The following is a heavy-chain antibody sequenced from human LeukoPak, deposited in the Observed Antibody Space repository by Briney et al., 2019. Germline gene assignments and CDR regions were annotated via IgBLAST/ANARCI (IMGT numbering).Heavy chain of an antibody. CDR2: INPNSGGT. V-gene: IGHV1-2*02. J-gene: IGHJ3*02. CDR1: GYTFTGYY. Sequence: ASVKVSCKASGYTFTGYYMHWVRQAPGQGLEWMGWINPNSGGTNYAQKFQGRVTMTRDTSISTAYMELSRLRSDDTAVYYCARLREYSSSREAIDIWGQGTVVTVSS. D-gene: IGHD6-6*01. CDR3: ARLREYSSSREAIDI.